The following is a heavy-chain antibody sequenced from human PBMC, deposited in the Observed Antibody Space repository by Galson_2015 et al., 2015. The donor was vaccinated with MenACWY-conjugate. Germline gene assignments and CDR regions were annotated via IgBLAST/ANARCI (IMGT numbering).Heavy chain of an antibody. Sequence: SLRLSCAASGFTFSSYWMHWVRQAPGKGLVWVSRINSDGSSTSYADSVEGRFTISRDNAKNTLYLQMNSLRAEDTAVYYCAARLLHSGGMDVWGRGSLVTVSS. CDR2: INSDGSST. V-gene: IGHV3-74*01. J-gene: IGHJ4*02. CDR3: AARLLHSGGMDV. D-gene: IGHD2-15*01. CDR1: GFTFSSYW.